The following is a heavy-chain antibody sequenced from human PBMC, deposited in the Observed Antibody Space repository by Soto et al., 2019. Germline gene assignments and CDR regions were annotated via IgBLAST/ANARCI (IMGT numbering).Heavy chain of an antibody. CDR3: ARVGYYYFDY. Sequence: ASETLSLTCTVSGGSISSSDFYWGWLRQTPGKGLEWIGNMYYSGSTNYNPSLKSRVTISVDTSKNPFSLKLSSVTAADTAVYYCARVGYYYFDYWGQGTLVTVSS. CDR1: GGSISSSDFY. D-gene: IGHD3-22*01. CDR2: MYYSGST. J-gene: IGHJ4*02. V-gene: IGHV4-39*07.